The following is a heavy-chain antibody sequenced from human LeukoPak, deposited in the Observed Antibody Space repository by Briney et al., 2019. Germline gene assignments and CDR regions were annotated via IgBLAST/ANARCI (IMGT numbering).Heavy chain of an antibody. CDR1: GFTFSSYW. V-gene: IGHV3-7*03. Sequence: GGSLRLSCAASGFTFSSYWMSWVRQAPGEGLEWVANIKRDGSEKYYVDSVKGRFTISRDNSKNTLYLQMDSLRAEDTAVYACVKDHRDSGNYYYYYGMDVWGQGTTVAVSS. J-gene: IGHJ6*02. D-gene: IGHD1-26*01. CDR2: IKRDGSEK. CDR3: VKDHRDSGNYYYYYGMDV.